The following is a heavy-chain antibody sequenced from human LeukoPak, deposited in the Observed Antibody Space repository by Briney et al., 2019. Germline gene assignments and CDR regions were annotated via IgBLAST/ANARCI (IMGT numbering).Heavy chain of an antibody. J-gene: IGHJ6*03. D-gene: IGHD4-23*01. V-gene: IGHV1-8*01. CDR1: GFTFTSSD. CDR3: ARARFLVMTGNRPYYYYIDV. Sequence: ASVKVSCKASGFTFTSSDFNWVRQATGQGLEWMGWMNANSGNTGYAQKFQDRVTMTRNTSITTAYMELSSLRADDTAVYYCARARFLVMTGNRPYYYYIDVWGTGTTVIVSS. CDR2: MNANSGNT.